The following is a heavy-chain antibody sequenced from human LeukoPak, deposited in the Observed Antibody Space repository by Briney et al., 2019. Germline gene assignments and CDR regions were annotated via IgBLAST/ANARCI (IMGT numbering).Heavy chain of an antibody. J-gene: IGHJ4*02. CDR2: IIPILGIA. Sequence: SVKVSCKASGGTFSSYAISWVRQAPGQGLEWMGRIIPILGIANYAQKFQGRVTITADKSTSTAYMELSSLRSEDTAVYYCARARSMVRGPPDYWGQGTLVTVSS. V-gene: IGHV1-69*04. CDR1: GGTFSSYA. D-gene: IGHD3-10*01. CDR3: ARARSMVRGPPDY.